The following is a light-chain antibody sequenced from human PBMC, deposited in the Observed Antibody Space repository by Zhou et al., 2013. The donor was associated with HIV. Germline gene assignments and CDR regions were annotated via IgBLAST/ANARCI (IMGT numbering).Light chain of an antibody. J-gene: IGKJ1*01. Sequence: ETVLTQSPGTLSLSPGERATLSCRASQSGSSRYLAWYQQKPGQAPRLLIYDTSGRATGIPDRFSGRASGTDFTLTISRLEPEDFAVYYCQHYGSSKTFGQGTKVEVK. V-gene: IGKV3-20*01. CDR2: DTS. CDR3: QHYGSSKT. CDR1: QSGSSRY.